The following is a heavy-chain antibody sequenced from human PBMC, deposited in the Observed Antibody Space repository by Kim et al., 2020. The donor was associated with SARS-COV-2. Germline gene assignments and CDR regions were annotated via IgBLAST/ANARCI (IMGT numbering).Heavy chain of an antibody. J-gene: IGHJ6*02. Sequence: SETLSLTCTVSGGSISSYYWSWIRQPPGKGLEWIGYIYYSGSTNYNPSLKSRVTISVDTSKNQFSLKLSSVTAADTAVYYCARLSHYSGYDPDMDVWGQGTTVTVSS. CDR1: GGSISSYY. CDR3: ARLSHYSGYDPDMDV. D-gene: IGHD5-12*01. CDR2: IYYSGST. V-gene: IGHV4-59*08.